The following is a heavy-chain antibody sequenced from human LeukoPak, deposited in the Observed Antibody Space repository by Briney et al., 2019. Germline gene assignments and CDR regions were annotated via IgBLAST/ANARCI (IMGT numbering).Heavy chain of an antibody. CDR1: GGSISSFY. J-gene: IGHJ6*02. Sequence: SETLSLTCTVSGGSISSFYWSWIRQPPGKGLEWIGYIYYSGSTNYNPSLKSRVTISVDTSKNQFSLKLSSVTAADTAVYYCARGRSGSYYGMDVWGQGTTVTVSS. CDR3: ARGRSGSYYGMDV. V-gene: IGHV4-59*01. CDR2: IYYSGST. D-gene: IGHD1-26*01.